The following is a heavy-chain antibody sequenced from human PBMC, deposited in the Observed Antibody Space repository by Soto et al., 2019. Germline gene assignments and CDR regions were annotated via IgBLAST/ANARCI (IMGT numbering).Heavy chain of an antibody. CDR3: AREDSLLITAVTDG. D-gene: IGHD2-8*01. V-gene: IGHV3-21*04. CDR2: VSKSDYT. J-gene: IGHJ4*02. Sequence: SGGSLRLSCVVYGFPLNNCGINWVRQASGKGLEWVSTVSKSDYTYYSDLVKGRFTISRDTAKNTVSLQMNTLRAEDTAVYYCAREDSLLITAVTDGWGQGTRVSVAS. CDR1: GFPLNNCG.